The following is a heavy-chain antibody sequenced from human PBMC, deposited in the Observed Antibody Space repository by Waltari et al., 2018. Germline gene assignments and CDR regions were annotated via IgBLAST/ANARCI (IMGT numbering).Heavy chain of an antibody. J-gene: IGHJ5*02. Sequence: QVQLQESCPGLVKPSGTLSLTCAVSGGFISSNNWWSWVRQSPGKGLEWIGEIYHDGGTNFNPSLKSRVSISVDKSKNQFSLNLNSVTAADTAIYYCARGPLVPYNWFDPWGQGTLVTVSS. CDR2: IYHDGGT. CDR1: GGFISSNNW. CDR3: ARGPLVPYNWFDP. V-gene: IGHV4-4*02. D-gene: IGHD2-15*01.